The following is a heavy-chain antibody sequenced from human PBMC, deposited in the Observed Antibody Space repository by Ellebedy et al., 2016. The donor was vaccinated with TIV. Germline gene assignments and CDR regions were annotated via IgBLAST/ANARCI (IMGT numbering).Heavy chain of an antibody. V-gene: IGHV5-10-1*01. D-gene: IGHD3-9*01. Sequence: GGSLRLXXKASGYNFRSYWISWVRQMPGKGLGWMGRIDASDSYTSYSPSFRGRVTISLDKSKSTAYLQWTSLKASDTAIYYCARPLTGYADLDHWGQGTLVTVSS. CDR2: IDASDSYT. CDR3: ARPLTGYADLDH. J-gene: IGHJ4*02. CDR1: GYNFRSYW.